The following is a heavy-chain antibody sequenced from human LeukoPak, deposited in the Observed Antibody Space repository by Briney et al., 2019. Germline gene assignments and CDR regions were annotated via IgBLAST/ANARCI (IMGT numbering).Heavy chain of an antibody. V-gene: IGHV3-9*01. Sequence: GGSLRLSCAASGFTFDDYAMQWVRQARGRGLEWVSGISWKSGSIGYADSVKGRFTISRDNAKNSLYLQMNSLRAEDTALYYCAKVTPPYYYGSGTQSDYYFDYWGQGTLVTVSS. J-gene: IGHJ4*02. CDR3: AKVTPPYYYGSGTQSDYYFDY. CDR2: ISWKSGSI. D-gene: IGHD3-10*01. CDR1: GFTFDDYA.